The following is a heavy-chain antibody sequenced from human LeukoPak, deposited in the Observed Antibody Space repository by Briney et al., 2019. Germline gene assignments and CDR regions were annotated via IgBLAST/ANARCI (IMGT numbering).Heavy chain of an antibody. J-gene: IGHJ4*02. Sequence: ASVKVSCKASGYTFTAYYMHWVRQAPGQGLEWVGWINPNSAGTNYAQKFQGRVTMTRDTSISTAYMELSRLRSDDTAVYYCARQKYSGYDFVHDYWGQGTLVTVSS. D-gene: IGHD5-12*01. CDR2: INPNSAGT. CDR3: ARQKYSGYDFVHDY. V-gene: IGHV1-2*02. CDR1: GYTFTAYY.